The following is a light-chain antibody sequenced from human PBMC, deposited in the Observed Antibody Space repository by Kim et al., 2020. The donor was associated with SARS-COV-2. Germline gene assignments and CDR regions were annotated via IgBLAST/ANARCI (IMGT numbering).Light chain of an antibody. J-gene: IGKJ4*01. Sequence: VLTQSPGTLSLSPGERATLSCRASQSVSSSYLAWYQQKPGQAPRLLIYGASSRATGIPDRFSGSGSGTDFTLTISRLQPEDFAVYYCQQYGSPPLTFGGGTKVEIK. V-gene: IGKV3-20*01. CDR1: QSVSSSY. CDR3: QQYGSPPLT. CDR2: GAS.